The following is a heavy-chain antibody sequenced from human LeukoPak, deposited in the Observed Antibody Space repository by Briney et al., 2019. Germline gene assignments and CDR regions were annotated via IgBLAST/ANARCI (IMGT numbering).Heavy chain of an antibody. CDR3: AKDRGLNDYDGLYYFDY. J-gene: IGHJ4*02. CDR1: GFTFSSYA. CDR2: ISGSGDNT. Sequence: GGSLRLSCAASGFTFSSYAMSWVRQAPGKGLEWVSGISGSGDNTYYADSVKGRFTISRDNSKNTLYLQMNTLRAEDTAVYYCAKDRGLNDYDGLYYFDYWGQGTLVTVSS. D-gene: IGHD4-23*01. V-gene: IGHV3-23*01.